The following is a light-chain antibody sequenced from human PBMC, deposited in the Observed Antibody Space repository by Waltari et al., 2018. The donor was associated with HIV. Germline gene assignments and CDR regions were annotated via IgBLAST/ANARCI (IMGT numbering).Light chain of an antibody. Sequence: SYELTQPHSVSVSPGQTARITCYGAALPKNFASWYQQKAGQAPALVIYEDKKRPSGIPERFSGSRSGTLATLSIRGAQVEDEADYYCYSTDISGYSRVFGGGTKVTVL. CDR2: EDK. J-gene: IGLJ2*01. CDR3: YSTDISGYSRV. CDR1: ALPKNF. V-gene: IGLV3-10*01.